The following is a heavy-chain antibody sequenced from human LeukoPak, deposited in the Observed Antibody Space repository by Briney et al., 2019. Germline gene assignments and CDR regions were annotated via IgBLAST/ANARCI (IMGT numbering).Heavy chain of an antibody. J-gene: IGHJ4*02. D-gene: IGHD6-13*01. CDR1: GFTFRNYL. CDR3: AKSIGAVGDY. V-gene: IGHV3-48*01. CDR2: ISSTGGTI. Sequence: GGSLRLSCSASGFTFRNYLMNWVRQAPGKGLEWVSFISSTGGTIYYADSVKGRFTVSRDNSKNTLYLQMSSLRAEETAVYFCAKSIGAVGDYWGQRTLVTVSS.